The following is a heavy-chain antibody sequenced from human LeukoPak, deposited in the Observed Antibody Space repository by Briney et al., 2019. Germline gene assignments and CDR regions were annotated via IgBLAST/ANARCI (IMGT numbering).Heavy chain of an antibody. CDR2: LSGSGGST. Sequence: GGSLRLSCAASGFPFSSYAMTWVRQAPGKGLEWVAGLSGSGGSTNYADSVKGRFTISRDNAKNTLYLQMNSLRAEDTAVYFCAKRGVVIRVILVGFHKEAYYFDSWGQGVLVTVSS. V-gene: IGHV3-23*01. J-gene: IGHJ4*02. CDR1: GFPFSSYA. D-gene: IGHD3-22*01. CDR3: AKRGVVIRVILVGFHKEAYYFDS.